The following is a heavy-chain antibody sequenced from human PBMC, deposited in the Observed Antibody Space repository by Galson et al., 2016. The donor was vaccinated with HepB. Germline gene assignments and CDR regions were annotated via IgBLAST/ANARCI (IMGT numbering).Heavy chain of an antibody. J-gene: IGHJ3*01. V-gene: IGHV3-30*09. CDR3: VSAVTTGRGGLYDAFAV. CDR2: ISRDGMDR. CDR1: GFTFSSYA. Sequence: SLRLSCAASGFTFSSYAMHWVRQAPGKGLEWLASISRDGMDRYYEDSVKGRFALSRDNSKSTHYLQMNSLRREDTAVYYCVSAVTTGRGGLYDAFAVWGQGTVVTVSS. D-gene: IGHD4-17*01.